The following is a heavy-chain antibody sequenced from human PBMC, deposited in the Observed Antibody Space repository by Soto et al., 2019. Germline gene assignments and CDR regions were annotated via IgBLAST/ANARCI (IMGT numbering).Heavy chain of an antibody. J-gene: IGHJ4*02. CDR1: GFTFSDYV. Sequence: EVQLLESGGGLVQPGGSLRLSCAASGFTFSDYVMSWVRQAPGKGLEWVSAITGGSGDTYYADSVKGRFTISRDNSESTLYLQMNSLRAEDTALYYCATGSAASRPYYFDYWGQGTLVPVSS. CDR2: ITGGSGDT. D-gene: IGHD6-6*01. V-gene: IGHV3-23*01. CDR3: ATGSAASRPYYFDY.